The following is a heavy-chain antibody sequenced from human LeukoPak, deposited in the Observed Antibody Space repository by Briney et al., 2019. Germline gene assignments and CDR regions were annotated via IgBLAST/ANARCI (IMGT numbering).Heavy chain of an antibody. CDR3: ARDLNWNYLDY. CDR1: GGSISSYY. D-gene: IGHD1-20*01. CDR2: IYYSGST. J-gene: IGHJ4*02. Sequence: SETLSLTCTVSGGSISSYYWSWIRQPPGKGLEWIGYIYYSGSTNYNPSLKSRVTISVDTSKNHFSLKLSSVTAADTAVYYCARDLNWNYLDYWGQGTLVTVSS. V-gene: IGHV4-59*12.